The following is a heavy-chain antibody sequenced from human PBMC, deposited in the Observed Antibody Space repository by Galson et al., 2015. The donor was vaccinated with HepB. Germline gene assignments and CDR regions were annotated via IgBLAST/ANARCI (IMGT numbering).Heavy chain of an antibody. J-gene: IGHJ4*02. Sequence: TLSLTCAVYGGSFSGYYWSWIRQPPGKGLEWIGEINHSGSTNYNPSLKSRVTISVDTSKNQFSLKLSSVTAADTAVYYCARGTIVATTNFATYCSGGSCNGDYWGQGTLVTVSS. CDR1: GGSFSGYY. D-gene: IGHD2-15*01. V-gene: IGHV4-34*01. CDR3: ARGTIVATTNFATYCSGGSCNGDY. CDR2: INHSGST.